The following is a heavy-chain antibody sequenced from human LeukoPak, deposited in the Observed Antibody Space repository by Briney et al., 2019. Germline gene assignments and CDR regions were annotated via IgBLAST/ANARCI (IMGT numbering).Heavy chain of an antibody. Sequence: GASVKVSCKASGGTFSSYAISWVRQAPGQGLEWMGGIIPIFGTANYAQKFQGRVTITADESTSTAYMELSSLRSEDTAVYYCASRHWNDGGYYYGMDVWGKGTTVTVSS. J-gene: IGHJ6*04. CDR2: IIPIFGTA. CDR1: GGTFSSYA. D-gene: IGHD1-1*01. CDR3: ASRHWNDGGYYYGMDV. V-gene: IGHV1-69*13.